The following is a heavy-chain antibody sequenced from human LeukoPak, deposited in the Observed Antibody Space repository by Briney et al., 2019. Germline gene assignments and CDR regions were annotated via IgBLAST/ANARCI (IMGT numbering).Heavy chain of an antibody. J-gene: IGHJ4*02. CDR2: IKQDGSEK. D-gene: IGHD5-24*01. CDR1: GFTFGNSA. CDR3: AREGKMATITFPFDY. V-gene: IGHV3-7*01. Sequence: GGSLRLSCAASGFTFGNSAMSWVRQAPGKGLEWVANIKQDGSEKYYVDSVKGRFTISRDNAKNSLYLQMNSLRAEDTAVYYCAREGKMATITFPFDYWGQGTLVTVSS.